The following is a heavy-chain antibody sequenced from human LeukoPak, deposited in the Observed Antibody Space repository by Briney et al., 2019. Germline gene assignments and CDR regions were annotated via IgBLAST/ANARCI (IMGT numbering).Heavy chain of an antibody. V-gene: IGHV3-7*05. CDR2: IKTDGDKK. J-gene: IGHJ4*02. Sequence: GGSLRLSCEASGDTSSNAWMSSVRQAPGKGLEWVPKIKTDGDKKNYVDSVKGRFTISRDNTKNSLYLQMNSLSTQVAAVYYCARSNYDSGGWVLDYWGQGTLVTVSS. CDR1: GDTSSNAW. D-gene: IGHD3-10*01. CDR3: ARSNYDSGGWVLDY.